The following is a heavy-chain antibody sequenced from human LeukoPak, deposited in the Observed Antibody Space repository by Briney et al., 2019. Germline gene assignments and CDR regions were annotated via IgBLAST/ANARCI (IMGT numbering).Heavy chain of an antibody. V-gene: IGHV4-59*01. CDR2: IYYSGST. D-gene: IGHD3-10*01. CDR1: GGSISSYY. J-gene: IGHJ4*02. CDR3: AARKPQDTYYYGSGSYYTY. Sequence: PSETLSLTCTVPGGSISSYYWSWIRQPPGKGLEWIGYIYYSGSTNYNPSLKSRVTISVDTSKNQFSLKLSSVTAADTAVYYCAARKPQDTYYYGSGSYYTYGGQGTLVTVSS.